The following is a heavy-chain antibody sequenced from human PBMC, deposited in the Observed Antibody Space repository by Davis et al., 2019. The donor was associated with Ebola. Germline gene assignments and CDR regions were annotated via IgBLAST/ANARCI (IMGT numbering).Heavy chain of an antibody. CDR1: GGSISSGDYY. J-gene: IGHJ6*04. Sequence: LRLSCTVSGGSISSGDYYWSWIRQPPGKGLEWIGYIYYSGSTYYNPSLKSRVTISVDTSKNQFSLRLNTVTAADTAVYYCARHPGMDVWGKGTTVTVSS. V-gene: IGHV4-30-4*01. CDR2: IYYSGST. CDR3: ARHPGMDV.